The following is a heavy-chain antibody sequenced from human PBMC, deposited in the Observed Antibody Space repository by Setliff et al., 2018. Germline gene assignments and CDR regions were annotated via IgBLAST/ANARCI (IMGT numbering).Heavy chain of an antibody. CDR3: ARGMGESNYFYGMVV. V-gene: IGHV3-53*01. Sequence: PSETLRLSCAASGFIVSYKYMSWIRQAPGKGLEWVSVIYSGGSKHYADSVKGRFTISRDDSKNTLYLQMNSLRTEDTAVYYCARGMGESNYFYGMVVWGQGTTVTVSS. J-gene: IGHJ6*02. CDR1: GFIVSYKY. CDR2: IYSGGSK. D-gene: IGHD2-21*01.